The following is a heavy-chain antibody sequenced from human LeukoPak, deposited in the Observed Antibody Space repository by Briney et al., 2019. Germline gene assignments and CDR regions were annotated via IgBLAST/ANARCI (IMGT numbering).Heavy chain of an antibody. V-gene: IGHV1-69*13. CDR1: GYTLTELS. CDR2: IIPIFGTA. CDR3: ARGHYYDFWSGYETLFDY. D-gene: IGHD3-3*01. J-gene: IGHJ4*02. Sequence: GASVTVSCTVSGYTLTELSMHWVRQAPGQGLEWMGGIIPIFGTANYAQKFQGRVTITADESTSTAYMELSSLRSEDTAVYYCARGHYYDFWSGYETLFDYWGQGTLVTVSS.